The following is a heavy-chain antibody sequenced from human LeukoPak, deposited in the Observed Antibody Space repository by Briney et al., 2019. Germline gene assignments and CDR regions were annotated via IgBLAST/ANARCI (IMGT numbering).Heavy chain of an antibody. Sequence: GASVKVSCKVSGYTLTELSMHWVRQAPGKGLEWMGGFDPEDGETIYAQKFQGRVTMTEDTSTDTAYMELSSLRSEDTAVYYCATVSDVIYGSGSYDYWGQGTLVTVSS. CDR1: GYTLTELS. V-gene: IGHV1-24*01. CDR3: ATVSDVIYGSGSYDY. D-gene: IGHD3-10*01. CDR2: FDPEDGET. J-gene: IGHJ4*02.